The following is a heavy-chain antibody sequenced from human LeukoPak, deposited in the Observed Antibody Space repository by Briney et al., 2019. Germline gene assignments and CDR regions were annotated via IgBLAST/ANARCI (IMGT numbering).Heavy chain of an antibody. Sequence: SETLSLTCTVSGYSISTSYYWGWIRQPPGKGLGWIGEINHSGSTNYNPSLKSRVTISLDTSKSQFSLKVRYVTAADTAVYYCARGLNDSWTGENYWGQGTLVTVSS. CDR3: ARGLNDSWTGENY. J-gene: IGHJ4*02. D-gene: IGHD3-3*01. CDR2: INHSGST. V-gene: IGHV4-38-2*02. CDR1: GYSISTSYY.